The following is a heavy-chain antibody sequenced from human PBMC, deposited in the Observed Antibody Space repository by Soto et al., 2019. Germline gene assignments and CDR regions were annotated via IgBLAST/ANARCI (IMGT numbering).Heavy chain of an antibody. D-gene: IGHD3-22*01. CDR2: IRNKANSYTT. CDR3: ARDRGYKDY. Sequence: PGGSLRLSCAASGFTFSDHYMDWVRQAPGKGLEWVGRIRNKANSYTTEYAASVEGRFTVSRDDSKNSLYLQMNSLKTEDTALYYCARDRGYKDYWGQGTLVTVSS. CDR1: GFTFSDHY. V-gene: IGHV3-72*01. J-gene: IGHJ4*02.